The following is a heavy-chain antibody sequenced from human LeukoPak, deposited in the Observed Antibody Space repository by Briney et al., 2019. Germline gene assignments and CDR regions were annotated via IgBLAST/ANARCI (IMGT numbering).Heavy chain of an antibody. V-gene: IGHV3-30*02. CDR3: ARTGGGSGY. J-gene: IGHJ4*02. CDR1: GVTFSGYS. Sequence: GGSLRLSCAASGVTFSGYSTRSGRQAPGKGLEWVAFIRYDGSNKYYAGSVKGRFTISRDNSRNTLYLQMNRLRVEDTAIYYCARTGGGSGYWGQGTLVTVSS. CDR2: IRYDGSNK. D-gene: IGHD2-15*01.